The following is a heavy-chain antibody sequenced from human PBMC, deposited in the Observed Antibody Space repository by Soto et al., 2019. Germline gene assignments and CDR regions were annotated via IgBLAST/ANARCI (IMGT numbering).Heavy chain of an antibody. CDR3: AKDLYSSSPLGDYYYGMDV. Sequence: GGSLRLSCAASGFTFDDYTMHWVRQAPGKGLEWVSLISWDGGSTYYADSVKGRFTISRDNSKNSLYLQMNSLRTEDTALYYCAKDLYSSSPLGDYYYGMDVWGQGTTVTVSS. D-gene: IGHD6-6*01. V-gene: IGHV3-43*01. CDR1: GFTFDDYT. CDR2: ISWDGGST. J-gene: IGHJ6*02.